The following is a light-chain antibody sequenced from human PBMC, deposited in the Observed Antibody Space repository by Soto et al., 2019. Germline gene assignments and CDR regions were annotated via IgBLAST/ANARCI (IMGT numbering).Light chain of an antibody. CDR1: QSVTTR. V-gene: IGKV3-20*01. CDR2: GAS. Sequence: TKSPSTVSVSLGDRDTLTCRASQSVTTRLAWYQQKPGKAPRLIIHGASNRATGVPYRITGSGSGTDFTLSISRLEPEDFAVYYCQQYGSTPRTFGQGTKVDIK. J-gene: IGKJ1*01. CDR3: QQYGSTPRT.